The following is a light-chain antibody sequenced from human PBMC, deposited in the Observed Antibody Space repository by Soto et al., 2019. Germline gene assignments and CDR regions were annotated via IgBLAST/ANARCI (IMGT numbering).Light chain of an antibody. CDR3: LQDYTYPRT. J-gene: IGKJ4*01. CDR1: QGIRHD. V-gene: IGKV1-6*01. CDR2: AAS. Sequence: AIEMTQSPSSLSVSVGDRVTITCRASQGIRHDLGWYQQKPGKAPELLIYAASILQSGVTSRFSGSGSGTDFTLTITSLQPEDFAIYYCLQDYTYPRTFGGGTKVEIK.